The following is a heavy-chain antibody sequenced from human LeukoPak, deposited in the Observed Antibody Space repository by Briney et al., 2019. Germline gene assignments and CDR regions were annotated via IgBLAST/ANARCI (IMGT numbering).Heavy chain of an antibody. CDR2: INHSGST. D-gene: IGHD3-16*02. Sequence: RPSETLSLTCAVYGGSFSDYYWSWIRQPPGKGLQWIGEINHSGSTNYNPSLKSRVTISVDTSKNQFSLKLSPVTAADTAVYYCARALAHRHWGQGTLVTVSS. CDR3: ARALAHRH. V-gene: IGHV4-34*01. CDR1: GGSFSDYY. J-gene: IGHJ4*02.